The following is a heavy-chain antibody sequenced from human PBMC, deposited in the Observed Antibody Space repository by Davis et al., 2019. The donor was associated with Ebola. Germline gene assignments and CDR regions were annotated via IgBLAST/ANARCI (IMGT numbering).Heavy chain of an antibody. V-gene: IGHV1-2*04. J-gene: IGHJ4*02. D-gene: IGHD4-17*01. CDR3: ARVGTVTTTFDY. Sequence: AASVKVSCKASGGTFSSYAISWVRQAPGQGLEWMGWINPNSGGTNYAQKFQGWVTMTRDTSISTAYMELSRLRSDDTAVYYCARVGTVTTTFDYWGQGTLVTVSS. CDR2: INPNSGGT. CDR1: GGTFSSYA.